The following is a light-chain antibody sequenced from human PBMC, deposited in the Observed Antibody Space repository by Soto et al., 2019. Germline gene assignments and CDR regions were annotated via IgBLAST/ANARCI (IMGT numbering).Light chain of an antibody. CDR3: QQYHNWVT. Sequence: EIVMTQSPDTLSVSPGERATLSCRASQSIGTSLAWYQQQPGQAPRLLLYGASTRASGSPARFRGSGSGTEFTLNINSLRSEDAAVYYCQQYHNWVTFGGGTRVEI. J-gene: IGKJ4*01. V-gene: IGKV3D-15*01. CDR2: GAS. CDR1: QSIGTS.